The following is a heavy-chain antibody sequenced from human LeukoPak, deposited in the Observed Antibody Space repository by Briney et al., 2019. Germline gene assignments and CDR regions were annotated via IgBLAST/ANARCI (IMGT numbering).Heavy chain of an antibody. V-gene: IGHV1-18*01. CDR2: ISAYNGNT. Sequence: GASVKVSCKASGYTFTSYGISWVRQAPGQGLERMGWISAYNGNTNYAQKLQGRVTMTTDTSTSTAYMELRSLRSGDTAVYYCARVLLWGLSYDSSGYFGDYWGQGTLVTVSS. CDR3: ARVLLWGLSYDSSGYFGDY. J-gene: IGHJ4*02. D-gene: IGHD3-22*01. CDR1: GYTFTSYG.